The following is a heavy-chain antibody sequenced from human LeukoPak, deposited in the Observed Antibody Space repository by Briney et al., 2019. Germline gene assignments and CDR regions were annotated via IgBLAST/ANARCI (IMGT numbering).Heavy chain of an antibody. CDR3: AIWRTGGRGSFIFDY. CDR2: IYPGGSDT. Sequence: GESLKISCKGSGYSFSSYWIGWVRQMPGKGLEWMGIIYPGGSDTRYSPSFQGQVTISADKSISTAYLQWSSLKASDTAICYCAIWRTGGRGSFIFDYWGQGILVTVSS. J-gene: IGHJ4*02. D-gene: IGHD3-16*01. V-gene: IGHV5-51*01. CDR1: GYSFSSYW.